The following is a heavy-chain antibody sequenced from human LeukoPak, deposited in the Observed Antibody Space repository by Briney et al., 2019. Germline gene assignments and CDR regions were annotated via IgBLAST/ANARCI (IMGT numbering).Heavy chain of an antibody. J-gene: IGHJ4*02. D-gene: IGHD3-10*01. CDR2: ISGSGGST. CDR3: AKASPKLLLWFGELSYFDY. CDR1: GFTFSSYA. V-gene: IGHV3-23*01. Sequence: GGSLRLSCAASGFTFSSYAMSWVRQAPGKGLEWVSAISGSGGSTYYADSVKGRFTISRDNSKNTLYLQMNSLRAEDTAVYYCAKASPKLLLWFGELSYFDYWGQGTLVTVSS.